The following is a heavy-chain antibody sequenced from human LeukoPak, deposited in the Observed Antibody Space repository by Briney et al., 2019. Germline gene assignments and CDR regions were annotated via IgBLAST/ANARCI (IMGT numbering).Heavy chain of an antibody. D-gene: IGHD3-10*01. CDR3: TKGRGV. V-gene: IGHV4-61*09. Sequence: SETLSLTCTVSGGSISSGSYDWYWIRQPAGKGLEWIGHIYTSGSTDYNPSLKSRVTISVATSKNQFSLKLTSVTAADTAIYYCTKGRGVWGQGTLVTVSS. CDR1: GGSISSGSYD. CDR2: IYTSGST. J-gene: IGHJ4*02.